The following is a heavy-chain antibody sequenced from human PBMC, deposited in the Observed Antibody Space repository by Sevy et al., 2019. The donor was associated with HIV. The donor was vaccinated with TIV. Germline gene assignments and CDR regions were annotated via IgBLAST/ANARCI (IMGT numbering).Heavy chain of an antibody. CDR3: ARGLAYYFDS. V-gene: IGHV4-59*08. Sequence: SETLSLTCTLSGDSISSYYSTWVRQPPRKGLEWIGYLYYSRITNYNPSLKSRVTISIDTSKNQFSLKLSSVTAADTAVYYCARGLAYYFDSWGQGTLVTVSS. CDR1: GDSISSYY. CDR2: LYYSRIT. J-gene: IGHJ4*02. D-gene: IGHD4-17*01.